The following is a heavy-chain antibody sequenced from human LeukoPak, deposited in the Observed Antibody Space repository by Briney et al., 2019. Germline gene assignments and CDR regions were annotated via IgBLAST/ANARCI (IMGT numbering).Heavy chain of an antibody. CDR1: GYTFIDSY. Sequence: GASVKVSCKSSGYTFIDSYIHWVRQAPGQGLEWMGWIKPSGGGTQYAQKFQDRVTMTRDTSVSSTYMELSGLRSDDTAVYYCAREKPAVPGTYFDYWGQGSLVTVSS. J-gene: IGHJ4*02. V-gene: IGHV1-2*02. CDR2: IKPSGGGT. CDR3: AREKPAVPGTYFDY. D-gene: IGHD6-19*01.